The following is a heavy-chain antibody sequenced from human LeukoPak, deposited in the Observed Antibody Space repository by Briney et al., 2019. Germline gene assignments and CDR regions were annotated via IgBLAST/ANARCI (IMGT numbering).Heavy chain of an antibody. D-gene: IGHD3-22*01. V-gene: IGHV1-18*01. CDR2: ISAYNGNT. Sequence: GASVKVSCKASGYTFTSYGISWVRQAPGQGLEWMGWISAYNGNTNYAQKLQGRVTMTTDTSTSTAYMELRSLRSDDTAVYYCARTWRFRSSGDYDYWGQGTLVTVSS. J-gene: IGHJ4*02. CDR3: ARTWRFRSSGDYDY. CDR1: GYTFTSYG.